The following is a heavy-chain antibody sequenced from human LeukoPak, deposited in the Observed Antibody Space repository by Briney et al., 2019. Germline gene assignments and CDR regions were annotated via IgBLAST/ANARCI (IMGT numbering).Heavy chain of an antibody. D-gene: IGHD4-17*01. CDR2: INAGNGNT. V-gene: IGHV1-3*01. CDR3: ARDLGSDYVNQFDY. CDR1: GYTFTSYA. J-gene: IGHJ4*02. Sequence: GASVKVSCKASGYTFTSYAMHWVRQAPGQRLEWMGWINAGNGNTKYSQKFQGRVTITRDTSASTAYMELSSLRSEDTAVYYCARDLGSDYVNQFDYWGQGTLVTVSS.